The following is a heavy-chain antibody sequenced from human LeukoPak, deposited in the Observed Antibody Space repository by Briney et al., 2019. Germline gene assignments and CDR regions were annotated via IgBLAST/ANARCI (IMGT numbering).Heavy chain of an antibody. D-gene: IGHD2-15*01. CDR3: ARGYEELLLGD. CDR1: GFTFSSYG. Sequence: GGSLRLSCAASGFTFSSYGMLWVRQAPGKGLEWVAVIWYDGSNKYYADSVKGRFTISRDNSKNTLYLQMNSLRAEDTAVYYCARGYEELLLGDWGQGTLVTVSS. V-gene: IGHV3-33*01. J-gene: IGHJ4*02. CDR2: IWYDGSNK.